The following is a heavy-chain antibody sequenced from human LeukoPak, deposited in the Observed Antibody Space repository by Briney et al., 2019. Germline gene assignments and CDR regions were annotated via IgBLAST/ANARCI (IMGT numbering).Heavy chain of an antibody. D-gene: IGHD3-9*01. CDR1: GFTFSSYA. CDR2: ISYDGSNT. V-gene: IGHV3-30*04. J-gene: IGHJ4*02. CDR3: ARALPYYDILTGYGAFDY. Sequence: GGSLRLSCAASGFTFSSYAMHWVRQAPGKGLEWVAVISYDGSNTYYADSVKGRFTISRDNSKNTLYLQMNSLRAEDTAVYYCARALPYYDILTGYGAFDYWGQGTLVTVSS.